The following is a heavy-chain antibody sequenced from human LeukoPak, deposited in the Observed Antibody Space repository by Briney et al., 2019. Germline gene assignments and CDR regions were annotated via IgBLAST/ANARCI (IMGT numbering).Heavy chain of an antibody. V-gene: IGHV3-7*01. D-gene: IGHD6-25*01. J-gene: IGHJ4*02. CDR1: GL. CDR3: VRGVAAAD. Sequence: PGGSLRLSRAASGLMTWVRQAPGKGLEWVANINQGGSEKYYVDSVKGRFTISRDNAKNSLYLQMNSLRAEDTAVYYCVRGVAAADWGQGTLVTVSS. CDR2: INQGGSEK.